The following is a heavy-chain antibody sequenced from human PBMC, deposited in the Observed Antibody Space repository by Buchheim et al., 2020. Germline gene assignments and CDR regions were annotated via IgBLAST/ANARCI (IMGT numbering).Heavy chain of an antibody. CDR3: TTEYYYDSSGLFDY. V-gene: IGHV3-15*01. J-gene: IGHJ4*02. Sequence: EVQLAESGGGLVKPGGSLRLSCATSGFTFSNAWMSWVRQAPGKGLEWVGRIKKKIDGGTTDYGAPVKGRFIIPRDDAKNTLYLQMNSLKTEDTAVYYCTTEYYYDSSGLFDYWGQGTL. D-gene: IGHD3-22*01. CDR2: IKKKIDGGTT. CDR1: GFTFSNAW.